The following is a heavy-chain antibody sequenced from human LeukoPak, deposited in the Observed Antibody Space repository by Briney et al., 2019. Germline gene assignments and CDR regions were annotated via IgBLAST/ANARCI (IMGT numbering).Heavy chain of an antibody. J-gene: IGHJ5*02. CDR1: GGSISSSSYY. D-gene: IGHD4-17*01. Sequence: SETLSLTCTVSGGSISSSSYYWGWIRQSPGKGLEWIGHIYYNGVTNYNPSLRSRVTMSVDTSRNQFSLKLSSVTAADTAVYYCARHESYGDANWFDPWGQGTLVTVSS. CDR3: ARHESYGDANWFDP. V-gene: IGHV4-61*05. CDR2: IYYNGVT.